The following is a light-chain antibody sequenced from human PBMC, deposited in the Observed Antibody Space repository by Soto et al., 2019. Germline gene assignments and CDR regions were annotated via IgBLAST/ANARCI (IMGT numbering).Light chain of an antibody. CDR2: GAS. CDR3: QQSNNWPYT. V-gene: IGKV3-15*01. CDR1: QSVSSN. Sequence: EIVITQSPATLSVSPGERATLSCSASQSVSSNLFWYQHKPGQAPMLLIYGASTGATGIPARFSGSGSWTEFTLTISSLQSEDFAVYYCQQSNNWPYTFGQGTKLEIK. J-gene: IGKJ2*01.